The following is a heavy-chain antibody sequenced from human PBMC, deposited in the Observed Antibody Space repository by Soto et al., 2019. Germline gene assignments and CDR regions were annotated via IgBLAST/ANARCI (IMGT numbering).Heavy chain of an antibody. CDR1: GGSLSSGNYY. D-gene: IGHD2-2*01. Sequence: QVQLRESGPGLVKPSQTLSLTCTVSGGSLSSGNYYWSWIRQPPGKGLEWIGYIDYSGNTFYNPSLKSRLIVSVYPSRNQFSLRLSSVNGADTAVYYCARYCSSTSCLNFDYWGRGTLVTVSS. CDR2: IDYSGNT. CDR3: ARYCSSTSCLNFDY. J-gene: IGHJ4*02. V-gene: IGHV4-30-4*01.